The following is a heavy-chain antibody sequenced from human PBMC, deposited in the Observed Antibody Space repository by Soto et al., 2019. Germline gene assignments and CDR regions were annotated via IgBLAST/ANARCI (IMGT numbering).Heavy chain of an antibody. CDR2: IDDSGGT. J-gene: IGHJ3*02. CDR1: GGSLSGYW. V-gene: IGHV4-34*01. CDR3: ARAGFSGPYDAFDI. D-gene: IGHD1-26*01. Sequence: SDTLSLTGAVFGGSLSGYWWSWIRQPPGKGLEWIGEIDDSGGTNYNPSLKSRVTISEDTSKNQFSLKLTSVIAADTAVYFCARAGFSGPYDAFDIWGQGTMVTVSS.